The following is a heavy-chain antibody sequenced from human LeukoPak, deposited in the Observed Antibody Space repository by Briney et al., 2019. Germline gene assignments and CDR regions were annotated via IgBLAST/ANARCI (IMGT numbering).Heavy chain of an antibody. CDR3: AKESAFHCFDY. CDR1: GITFRGYG. CDR2: IWYDGSNK. J-gene: IGHJ4*02. D-gene: IGHD2/OR15-2a*01. Sequence: GRSLRLSCASSGITFRGYGMYWVRQAPGKGLEWVAVIWYDGSNKYYADSVKGRFTISRDNSKNTLYLQMNSLRAEDTAVYYCAKESAFHCFDYWGQGTLVTVSS. V-gene: IGHV3-33*06.